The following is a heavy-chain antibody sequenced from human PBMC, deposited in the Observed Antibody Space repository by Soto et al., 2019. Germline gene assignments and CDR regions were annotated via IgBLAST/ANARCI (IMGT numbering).Heavy chain of an antibody. CDR1: GYTFTGYY. Sequence: QVQLVKSGAEVTKPGASVKVSCKASGYTFTGYYIHWVRQAPGQGLEWIGWINPNTGVTKYSQKFQGRVTMTRDTSISTGYMELSRLRSDDTAVYYCARAFPKYESSGHYWGQGTLVTVSS. CDR3: ARAFPKYESSGHY. V-gene: IGHV1-2*02. D-gene: IGHD3-22*01. CDR2: INPNTGVT. J-gene: IGHJ4*02.